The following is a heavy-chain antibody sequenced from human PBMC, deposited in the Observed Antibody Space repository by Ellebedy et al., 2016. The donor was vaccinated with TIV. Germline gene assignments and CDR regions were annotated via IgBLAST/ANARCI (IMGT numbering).Heavy chain of an antibody. D-gene: IGHD1-26*01. CDR1: GDSISSGVYY. J-gene: IGHJ6*03. CDR2: IHYRGST. V-gene: IGHV4-31*03. CDR3: ARAFFERGATSQPYYYYMDV. Sequence: SETLSLXCTVSGDSISSGVYYWSWVRQHPGKGLEWIGYIHYRGSTFFNPSLKSRLSMSADTSENQFSLTLTSVTAADAAVYYCARAFFERGATSQPYYYYMDVWGKGTTVSVSS.